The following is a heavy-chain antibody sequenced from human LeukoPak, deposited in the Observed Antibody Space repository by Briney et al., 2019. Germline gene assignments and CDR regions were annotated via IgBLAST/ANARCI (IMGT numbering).Heavy chain of an antibody. D-gene: IGHD6-13*01. Sequence: PGGSLRLSCAASGFTFSSYSMNWVRQAPGKGLEWVSSISSSSYTYYADSVKGRFTISRDNAKNSLYLQMNSLRAEDTAVYYCARGSLGSWYIDYWGQGTLVTVSS. V-gene: IGHV3-21*01. CDR2: ISSSSYT. J-gene: IGHJ4*02. CDR1: GFTFSSYS. CDR3: ARGSLGSWYIDY.